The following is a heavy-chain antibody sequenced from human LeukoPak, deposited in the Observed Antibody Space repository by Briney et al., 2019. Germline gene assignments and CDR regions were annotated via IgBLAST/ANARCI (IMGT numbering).Heavy chain of an antibody. D-gene: IGHD1-1*01. V-gene: IGHV5-51*01. Sequence: GESLKLSWKGSGYSFTSYWIGWVRQMPGKGLAWMGIIYPADSDTRYRPSFQGQVTISADKSISTAYLQWSSLKASDTAMYYCARVYNWNDGDYYYGMDVWGKGTTVTVSS. CDR1: GYSFTSYW. J-gene: IGHJ6*04. CDR2: IYPADSDT. CDR3: ARVYNWNDGDYYYGMDV.